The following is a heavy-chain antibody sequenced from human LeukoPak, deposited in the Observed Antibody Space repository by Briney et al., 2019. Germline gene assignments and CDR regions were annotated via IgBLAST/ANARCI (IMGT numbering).Heavy chain of an antibody. CDR2: IYYSGST. CDR3: ARAPYYDFWSGSYYFDY. V-gene: IGHV4-59*01. Sequence: PSETLSLTCTVSGGSISSYYWSWIRQPPGKGLEWIGYIYYSGSTNYNPSLKSRVTISVDTSKNQFSLKLSSATTADTAVYYCARAPYYDFWSGSYYFDYWGQGTLVTVSS. J-gene: IGHJ4*02. CDR1: GGSISSYY. D-gene: IGHD3-3*01.